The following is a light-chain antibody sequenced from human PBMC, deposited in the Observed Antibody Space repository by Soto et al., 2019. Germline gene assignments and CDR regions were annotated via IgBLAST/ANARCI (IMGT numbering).Light chain of an antibody. CDR2: GAS. Sequence: EIVLTQSPGILSLSPGQRVRISCRAIESVSNDFLAWYQQKPGQAPRLLIYGASTRATDVPDRFSGSGSGADFTLTIGRLEPEDFAVYYCQKYGSSPPRTFGQGTKVDIK. J-gene: IGKJ1*01. CDR3: QKYGSSPPRT. CDR1: ESVSNDF. V-gene: IGKV3-20*01.